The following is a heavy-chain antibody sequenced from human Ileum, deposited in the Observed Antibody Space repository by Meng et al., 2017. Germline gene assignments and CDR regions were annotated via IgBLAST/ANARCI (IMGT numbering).Heavy chain of an antibody. CDR3: AMRIPQYCTGGSCYSGLGH. Sequence: SETLSLTCAVYGGSFSAYFWTWIRQPPGKGLEWIGEINHSGSIYYNPSLKSRVTMSVDTSKNQFSLDLTSVTAADTAVYHCAMRIPQYCTGGSCYSGLGHWGQGTLVTVSS. V-gene: IGHV4-34*01. CDR2: INHSGSI. D-gene: IGHD2-15*01. CDR1: GGSFSAYF. J-gene: IGHJ4*02.